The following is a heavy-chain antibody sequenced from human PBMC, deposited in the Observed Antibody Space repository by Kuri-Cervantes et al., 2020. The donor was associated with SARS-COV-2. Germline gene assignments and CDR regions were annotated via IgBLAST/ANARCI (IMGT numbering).Heavy chain of an antibody. CDR2: IYYSGST. V-gene: IGHV4-39*07. J-gene: IGHJ4*02. CDR1: GGSISSSSYY. Sequence: GSLRLSCTVSGGSISSSSYYWGWIRQPPGKGLEWIGSIYYSGSTYYNPSLKSRVTISVDTSKNQLSLKLSSVTAADTAVYYCARDGGLHEGYSYGYIDYWGQGTLVTVSS. D-gene: IGHD5-18*01. CDR3: ARDGGLHEGYSYGYIDY.